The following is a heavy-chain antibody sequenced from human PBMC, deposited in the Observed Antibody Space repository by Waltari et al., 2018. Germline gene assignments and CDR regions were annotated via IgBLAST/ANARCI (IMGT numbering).Heavy chain of an antibody. CDR3: ARELDHIKDDY. J-gene: IGHJ4*02. V-gene: IGHV3-48*04. CDR2: ISSDSNVI. D-gene: IGHD3-3*02. Sequence: EVQLVESGGGLVKPGGSLRLSCAGSGFTFNNYHMNWVRLAPGRGLEWLSYISSDSNVIYYSDSVRGRFTVSRDNAKSSLFLQMNSLRAEDTAVYYCARELDHIKDDYWGQGTLVTVSS. CDR1: GFTFNNYH.